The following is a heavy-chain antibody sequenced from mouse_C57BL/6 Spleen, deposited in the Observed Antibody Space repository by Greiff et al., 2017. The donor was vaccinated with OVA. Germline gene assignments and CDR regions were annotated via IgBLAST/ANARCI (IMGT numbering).Heavy chain of an antibody. D-gene: IGHD1-1*01. Sequence: EVKLMESGGGLVQPGGSLSLSCAASGFTFTDYYMSWVRQPPGKALEWLGFIRNKANGYTTEYSASVKGRFTISRDNSQSILYLQMNALRAEDSATYYCARYPVSRGYWYFDVWGTGTTVTVSS. CDR3: ARYPVSRGYWYFDV. CDR2: IRNKANGYTT. J-gene: IGHJ1*03. V-gene: IGHV7-3*01. CDR1: GFTFTDYY.